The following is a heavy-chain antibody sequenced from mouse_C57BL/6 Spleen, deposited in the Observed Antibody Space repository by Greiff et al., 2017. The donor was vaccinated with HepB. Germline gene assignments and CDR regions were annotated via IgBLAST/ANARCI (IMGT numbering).Heavy chain of an antibody. CDR3: ARSGYDYDPDYAMDY. D-gene: IGHD2-4*01. Sequence: QVQLQQSGAELVRPGTSVKVSCKASGYAFTNYLIEWVKQRPGQGLEWIGVINPGSGGTNYNEKFKGKATLTADKSSSTAYMQLSSLTSEDSAVYFCARSGYDYDPDYAMDYWGQGTSVTVSS. CDR2: INPGSGGT. V-gene: IGHV1-54*01. J-gene: IGHJ4*01. CDR1: GYAFTNYL.